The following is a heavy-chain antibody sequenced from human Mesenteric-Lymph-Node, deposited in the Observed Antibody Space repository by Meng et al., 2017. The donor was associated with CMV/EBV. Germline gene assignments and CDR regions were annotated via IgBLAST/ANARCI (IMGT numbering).Heavy chain of an antibody. D-gene: IGHD1-26*01. Sequence: SETLSLTCSVSGASISSGGYYWGWIRQPPGQGLEWIGSIYYSGSTYYNPSLMGRVTISVDTSKNQFSLKLSSVTAADTAVYYCAREPSVGATRDAFDIWGQGTMVTVSS. J-gene: IGHJ3*02. V-gene: IGHV4-39*07. CDR1: GASISSGGYY. CDR3: AREPSVGATRDAFDI. CDR2: IYYSGST.